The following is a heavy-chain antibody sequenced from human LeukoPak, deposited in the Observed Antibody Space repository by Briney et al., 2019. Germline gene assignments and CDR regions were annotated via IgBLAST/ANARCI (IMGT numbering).Heavy chain of an antibody. D-gene: IGHD3-9*01. J-gene: IGHJ4*02. CDR1: GYTFTSYH. CDR2: INPSGGST. Sequence: ASVKVSCKASGYTFTSYHIHWVRQAPGQGLEWMGIINPSGGSTSYAQKFQGRVTMTRDTSTSTVYMELSSLRSEDTAVYYCATDILTGANDYWGQGTLVTVYS. V-gene: IGHV1-46*01. CDR3: ATDILTGANDY.